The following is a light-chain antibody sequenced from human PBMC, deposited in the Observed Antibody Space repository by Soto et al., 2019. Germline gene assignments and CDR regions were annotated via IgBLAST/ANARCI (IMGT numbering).Light chain of an antibody. CDR1: QTISSW. Sequence: DIQMTQSPSNLCRFVGDTFTSTCRASQTISSWLAWYQQKPGKAPKLLIYKASTLKSGVPPRFSGRGSGTEFTITISSLQPDDFATYYCQPYNSYSEAFGQGTKVDNK. V-gene: IGKV1-5*03. CDR3: QPYNSYSEA. J-gene: IGKJ1*01. CDR2: KAS.